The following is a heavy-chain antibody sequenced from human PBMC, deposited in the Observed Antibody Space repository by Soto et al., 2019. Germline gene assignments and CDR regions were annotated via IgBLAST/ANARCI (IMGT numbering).Heavy chain of an antibody. V-gene: IGHV3-72*01. J-gene: IGHJ4*02. D-gene: IGHD1-26*01. CDR2: SRDKANSYNT. Sequence: EVQLVESGGGLVQPGGSLRLSCAASGFTFSDYYMDWVRQVPGKGLAWVGRSRDKANSYNTEYAASVKGRFSISRDDSKDSMYLQMNSLKTEDTAVYYCARDTGGSSDYWGQGALVTVSS. CDR3: ARDTGGSSDY. CDR1: GFTFSDYY.